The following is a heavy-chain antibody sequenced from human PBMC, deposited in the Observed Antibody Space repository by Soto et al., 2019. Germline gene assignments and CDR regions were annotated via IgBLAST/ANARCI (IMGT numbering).Heavy chain of an antibody. J-gene: IGHJ3*02. CDR2: IWYDGSNK. CDR3: ARDSSHYGDSTPFDI. D-gene: IGHD4-17*01. Sequence: GGSLRLSCAASGFTFSSYGMHWVRQAPGKGLEWVAVIWYDGSNKYYADSVKGRFTISRDNSMNTLYLQMNSLRAEDTAVYYCARDSSHYGDSTPFDIWGQGTMVTVSS. CDR1: GFTFSSYG. V-gene: IGHV3-33*01.